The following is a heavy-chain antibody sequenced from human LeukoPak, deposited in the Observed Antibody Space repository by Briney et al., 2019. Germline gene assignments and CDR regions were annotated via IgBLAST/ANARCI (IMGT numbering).Heavy chain of an antibody. D-gene: IGHD2-21*02. CDR2: INSDGSST. J-gene: IGHJ5*02. CDR1: GFTFSSHW. V-gene: IGHV3-74*01. CDR3: VRDLRQCIGGACYA. Sequence: GGSLRLSCAASGFTFSSHWMYWVRQAPGKGLVWVSRINSDGSSTNYADSVKGRFTISRDNAKNTLYLQMNSLRAEDTAVFYCVRDLRQCIGGACYAWGQGTLVPVSS.